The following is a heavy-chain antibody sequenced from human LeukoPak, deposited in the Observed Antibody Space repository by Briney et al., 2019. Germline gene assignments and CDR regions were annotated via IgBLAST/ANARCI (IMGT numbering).Heavy chain of an antibody. Sequence: PSETLSLTCTVSAGSISGFHWSWIRQPPGKGLEWIGYIYYNGSTNYNPSLKRRVTISVDTSKNQFSLKLNSVTAADTAVYYCAGPGYSSGWTPDYWGQGTLVTVSS. J-gene: IGHJ4*02. CDR2: IYYNGST. D-gene: IGHD6-19*01. CDR1: AGSISGFH. V-gene: IGHV4-59*08. CDR3: AGPGYSSGWTPDY.